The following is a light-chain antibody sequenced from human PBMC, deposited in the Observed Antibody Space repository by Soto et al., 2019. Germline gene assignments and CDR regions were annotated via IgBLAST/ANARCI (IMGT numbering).Light chain of an antibody. J-gene: IGKJ4*01. CDR3: QPYCSTPST. Sequence: DIVFTQSPATLSGSPSEKGTRXLRASQSVSNNLAWYQQKPGQAPRLLIYGASTSATGIPARFSGSGSGTDFTLTVSNLQAEDVAVFYCQPYCSTPSTFGGGTKVDNK. CDR1: QSVSNN. V-gene: IGKV3-15*01. CDR2: GAS.